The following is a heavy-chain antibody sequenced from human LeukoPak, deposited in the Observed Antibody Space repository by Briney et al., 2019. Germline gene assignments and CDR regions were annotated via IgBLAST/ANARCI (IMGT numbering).Heavy chain of an antibody. CDR3: TSWGDTTAEYFQR. CDR2: INPDGRDT. J-gene: IGHJ1*01. D-gene: IGHD2-21*02. Sequence: GGSLRLSCVVSGFTFNRCWMNWVRQAPGKGLEWVAHINPDGRDTYYLDSVKGRFTISRDNAQNSMYLQMNSLRVEDTAVYYCTSWGDTTAEYFQRWGQGTLVTVSS. V-gene: IGHV3-7*01. CDR1: GFTFNRCW.